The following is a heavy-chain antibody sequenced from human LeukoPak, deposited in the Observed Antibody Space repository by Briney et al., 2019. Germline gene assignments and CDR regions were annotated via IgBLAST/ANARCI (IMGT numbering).Heavy chain of an antibody. J-gene: IGHJ4*02. CDR2: IYYSGST. V-gene: IGHV4-59*01. D-gene: IGHD3-10*01. CDR1: GGSISSYY. Sequence: PSETLSLTCTVSGGSISSYYWSWIRQPPGKGLEWIGYIYYSGSTNYNPSLKSRVTISIDTSKNQFSLKLSPVTAADTAVYYCARGYYGSGSYFDYWGQGTLVTVSS. CDR3: ARGYYGSGSYFDY.